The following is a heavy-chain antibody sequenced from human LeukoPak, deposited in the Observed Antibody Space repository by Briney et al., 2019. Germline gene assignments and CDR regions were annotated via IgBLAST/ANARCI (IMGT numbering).Heavy chain of an antibody. Sequence: SVKVSCKASGDTFISYTISWVRQAPGQGLEWLGRIIPILGIADYAKKFQSRVTITADKSTSKDYMELSSLRSGDTAVYYCALTIFGVVPSSLGGQGTTVTVPS. V-gene: IGHV1-69*02. CDR1: GDTFISYT. D-gene: IGHD3-3*01. J-gene: IGHJ6*02. CDR3: ALTIFGVVPSSL. CDR2: IIPILGIA.